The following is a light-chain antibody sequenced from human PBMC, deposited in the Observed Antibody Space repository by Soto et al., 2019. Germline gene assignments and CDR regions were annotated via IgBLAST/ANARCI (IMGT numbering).Light chain of an antibody. Sequence: ILLTQSPATLSVSPEQRATLSCRTSQSVSSNLAWYQQKPGQAPRLLIYGASTRATGIPARFSGSGSGTEFTLTISSLQSEDFAVYYCQQYNNWPPAITFGQGTR. V-gene: IGKV3-15*01. CDR1: QSVSSN. CDR2: GAS. J-gene: IGKJ5*01. CDR3: QQYNNWPPAIT.